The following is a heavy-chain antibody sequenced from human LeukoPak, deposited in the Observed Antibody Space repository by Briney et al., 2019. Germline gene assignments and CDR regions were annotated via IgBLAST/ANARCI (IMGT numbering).Heavy chain of an antibody. CDR2: ISFDGSNK. V-gene: IGHV3-30*03. J-gene: IGHJ4*02. CDR3: ASHYDSSGSYIY. D-gene: IGHD3-22*01. CDR1: GFTLSRYG. Sequence: PGRSLRLSCAASGFTLSRYGMHWVRQAPGKGLEWVAVISFDGSNKHYADSVKGRFTISRDNSKNTLYLQMNSLRAEDTAVYYCASHYDSSGSYIYWGQGTLVTVSS.